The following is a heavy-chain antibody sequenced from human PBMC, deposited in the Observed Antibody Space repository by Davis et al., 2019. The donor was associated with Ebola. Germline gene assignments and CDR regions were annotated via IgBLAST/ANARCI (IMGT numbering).Heavy chain of an antibody. Sequence: PGGSLRLSCAASGFTFSSYWMHWVRQTPGKGLVWVSRIDGDGRYRDYADSVKGRFTISRDNSNKMVFLQMDSLREDDSGIYYCTRDHRLSGWYARWGQGTQVTVST. D-gene: IGHD3-3*01. CDR3: TRDHRLSGWYAR. J-gene: IGHJ5*02. V-gene: IGHV3-74*01. CDR1: GFTFSSYW. CDR2: IDGDGRYR.